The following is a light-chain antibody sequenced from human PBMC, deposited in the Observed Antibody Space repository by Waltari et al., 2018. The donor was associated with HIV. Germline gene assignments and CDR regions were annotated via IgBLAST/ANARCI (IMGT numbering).Light chain of an antibody. J-gene: IGLJ2*01. CDR2: AKI. V-gene: IGLV1-40*01. CDR1: SSNIGAGYD. Sequence: QSVLTQPPSVSGAPGQRVTISCTGSSSNIGAGYDVHWYQQLPGTAPKLLIYAKIDRASGVPDRFSGSKSGSSASRAITGLQAEDEAHYYCQSFDSSLTTSGVIFGGGTKLTVL. CDR3: QSFDSSLTTSGVI.